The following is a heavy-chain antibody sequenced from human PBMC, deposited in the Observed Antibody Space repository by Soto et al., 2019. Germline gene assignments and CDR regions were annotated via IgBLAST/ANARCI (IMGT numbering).Heavy chain of an antibody. J-gene: IGHJ4*02. Sequence: EVQLVESGGGLVQPGESLRLSCTASGITFSSYSMNWVRQAPGKGLEWLSYISSSKTTYADSVKGRFTISRDNAKNSVYLQMNSLRDEDTAVYYCVGDQDVHTPMVHGNYWGRGTRVTGSS. CDR3: VGDQDVHTPMVHGNY. D-gene: IGHD5-18*01. CDR1: GITFSSYS. CDR2: ISSSKTT. V-gene: IGHV3-48*02.